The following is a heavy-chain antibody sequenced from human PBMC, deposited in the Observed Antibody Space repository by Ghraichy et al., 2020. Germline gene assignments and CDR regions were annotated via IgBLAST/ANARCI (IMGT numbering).Heavy chain of an antibody. CDR2: IIPIFGTA. Sequence: SVKVSCKASGGTFSSYAISWVRQAPGQGLEWMGGIIPIFGTANYAQKFQGRVTITADESTSTAYMELSSLRSEDTAVYYCASTSEDPDSSGYYYDYWGQGTLVTVSS. CDR1: GGTFSSYA. J-gene: IGHJ4*02. CDR3: ASTSEDPDSSGYYYDY. D-gene: IGHD3-22*01. V-gene: IGHV1-69*13.